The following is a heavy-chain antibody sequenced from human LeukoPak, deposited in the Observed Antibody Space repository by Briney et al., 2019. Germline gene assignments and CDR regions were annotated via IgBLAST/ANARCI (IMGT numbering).Heavy chain of an antibody. Sequence: ASVKLSCKASGYTFTGYYMHWVRQAPGQGLEWMGRIDPNSGGTNYAQEYQGKVTMTRDTSISTAYMELSRLRSADTAVYYCARIGLDMIVVVKDPPDYWGQGTLVTVSS. V-gene: IGHV1-2*06. CDR3: ARIGLDMIVVVKDPPDY. J-gene: IGHJ4*02. D-gene: IGHD3-22*01. CDR1: GYTFTGYY. CDR2: IDPNSGGT.